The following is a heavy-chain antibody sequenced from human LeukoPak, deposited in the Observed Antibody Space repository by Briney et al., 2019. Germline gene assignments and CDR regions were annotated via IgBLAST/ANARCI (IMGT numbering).Heavy chain of an antibody. CDR1: GYTFTSYD. J-gene: IGHJ4*02. V-gene: IGHV1-8*03. CDR2: MSPMSANT. D-gene: IGHD3-16*01. Sequence: ASVKVSCKASGYTFTSYDINWVRQASGQGLEWMEWMSPMSANTGYAQQFQGRVTITRDTSISTAYMELSSLTSEDTAVYYCARTPPRGLIDYWGQGTLVTVSS. CDR3: ARTPPRGLIDY.